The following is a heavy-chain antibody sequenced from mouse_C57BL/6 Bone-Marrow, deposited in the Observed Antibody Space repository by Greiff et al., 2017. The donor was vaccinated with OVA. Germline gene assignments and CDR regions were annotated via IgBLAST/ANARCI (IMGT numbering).Heavy chain of an antibody. J-gene: IGHJ2*01. CDR3: ASPDYYGFDD. D-gene: IGHD1-1*01. Sequence: VKVVESGAELMKPGASVKLSCKATGYTFTGYWIEWVKQRPGHGLEWIGEILPGSGCTNYNEKFKGKATFTADTSSNTAYMHLSSLTTEDSAIYYGASPDYYGFDDWGKGTTLTVSS. CDR1: GYTFTGYW. CDR2: ILPGSGCT. V-gene: IGHV1-9*01.